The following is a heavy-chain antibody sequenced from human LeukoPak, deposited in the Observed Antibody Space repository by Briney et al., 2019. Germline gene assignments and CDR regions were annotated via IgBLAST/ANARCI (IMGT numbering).Heavy chain of an antibody. Sequence: SETLSLTRAVYGGSFSGYYWSWIRQPPGKGLEWIGEINHSGSTNYNPSLKSRVTISVDTSKNQFSLKLSSVTAADTAVYYCARGDFPAFYGSGSYSLYGMDVWGQGTTVTVSS. J-gene: IGHJ6*02. CDR3: ARGDFPAFYGSGSYSLYGMDV. CDR1: GGSFSGYY. CDR2: INHSGST. V-gene: IGHV4-34*01. D-gene: IGHD3-10*01.